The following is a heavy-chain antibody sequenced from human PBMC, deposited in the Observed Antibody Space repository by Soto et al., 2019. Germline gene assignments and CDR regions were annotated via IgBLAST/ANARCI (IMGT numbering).Heavy chain of an antibody. CDR3: ARYCSSTSCTTYDY. D-gene: IGHD2-2*01. CDR2: ISGSGNDA. J-gene: IGHJ4*02. CDR1: GFPFSHYA. V-gene: IGHV3-23*01. Sequence: GGSLRLSCAASGFPFSHYAMSWVRQAPGKGLEWVSAISGSGNDASYADSVRGRFTISRDNAKNSLYLQMNSLRAEDTAVYYCARYCSSTSCTTYDYWGQGMLVTVSS.